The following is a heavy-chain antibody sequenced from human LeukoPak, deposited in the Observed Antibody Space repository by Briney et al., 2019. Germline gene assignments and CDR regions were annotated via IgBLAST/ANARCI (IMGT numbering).Heavy chain of an antibody. D-gene: IGHD3-10*01. J-gene: IGHJ5*02. CDR2: IYYSGST. CDR1: GGSISSSSYC. V-gene: IGHV4-39*07. CDR3: ARGKWFGELSQVWFDP. Sequence: SSETLSLTCTVSGGSISSSSYCWGWIRQPPGKGLEWIGSIYYSGSTYYNPSLKSRVTISVDTSKNQFSLKLSSVTAADTAVYYCARGKWFGELSQVWFDPWGQGTLDTVSS.